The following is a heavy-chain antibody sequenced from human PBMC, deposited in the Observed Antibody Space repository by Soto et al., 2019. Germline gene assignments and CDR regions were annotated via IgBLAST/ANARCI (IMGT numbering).Heavy chain of an antibody. CDR3: ARDLDYYDSSVYYYGMDG. J-gene: IGHJ6*02. V-gene: IGHV1-69*01. Sequence: GTFSSYAISWVRQAPGQGLEWMGGIIPIFGTASYAQKFQGRVTITADESTSTAYMELSSLRSEDTAVYYCARDLDYYDSSVYYYGMDGWGQGTTVTVSS. D-gene: IGHD3-22*01. CDR2: IIPIFGTA. CDR1: GTFSSYA.